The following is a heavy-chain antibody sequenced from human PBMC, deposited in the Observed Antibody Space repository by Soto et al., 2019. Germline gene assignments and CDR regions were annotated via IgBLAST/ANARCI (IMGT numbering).Heavy chain of an antibody. CDR2: ISAYNGNT. V-gene: IGHV1-18*01. Sequence: ASVKVSCKASGYTFTSYGISWVRQAPGQGLEWMGWISAYNGNTNYAQKLQGRVTMTTDTSTSTAYMELRSLRSDDTAVYYCARDGSVLELLWFGEPEFDPWGQGTLVTVSS. D-gene: IGHD3-10*01. CDR3: ARDGSVLELLWFGEPEFDP. CDR1: GYTFTSYG. J-gene: IGHJ5*02.